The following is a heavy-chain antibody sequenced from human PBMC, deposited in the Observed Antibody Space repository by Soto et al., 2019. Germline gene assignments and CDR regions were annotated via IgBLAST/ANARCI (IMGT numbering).Heavy chain of an antibody. J-gene: IGHJ4*02. V-gene: IGHV4-59*08. Sequence: SETLSLTCTVSGGSISSYYWSWIRQPPGKGLEWIGYIYYSGSTNYNPSLKSRVTISVDTSKNQFSLKLSSVTAADTAVYYCARRYSGYDGIFEDYWGQGTLVTVSS. CDR3: ARRYSGYDGIFEDY. D-gene: IGHD5-12*01. CDR1: GGSISSYY. CDR2: IYYSGST.